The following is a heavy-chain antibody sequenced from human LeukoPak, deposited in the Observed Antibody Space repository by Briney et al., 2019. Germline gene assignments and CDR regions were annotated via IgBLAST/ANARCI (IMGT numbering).Heavy chain of an antibody. J-gene: IGHJ4*02. V-gene: IGHV3-23*01. Sequence: GGSLRLSCAASGFTFSNYGMTWVRQAPGKGLEWVSGISGSGGTTYDADSVKGRFTVSRDNSKNILYLQMNSLRADDTAVYFCAKTQEYFDYWGQGTLVTVSS. CDR2: ISGSGGTT. CDR3: AKTQEYFDY. CDR1: GFTFSNYG.